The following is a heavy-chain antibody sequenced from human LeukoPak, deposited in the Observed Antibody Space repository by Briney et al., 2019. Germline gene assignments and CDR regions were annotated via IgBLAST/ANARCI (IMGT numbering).Heavy chain of an antibody. CDR3: ARLHVYYYGWFDP. CDR1: SDPITSSSYY. V-gene: IGHV4-39*01. D-gene: IGHD2-8*01. J-gene: IGHJ5*02. Sequence: SETLSLTCTVSSDPITSSSYYWGWIRQPPEKGLEWIGSVYHTGKTYYNPSLKNRVTISVETSKNHFSLSLRSVTASDTAIYFCARLHVYYYGWFDPWGQGTLVTVSS. CDR2: VYHTGKT.